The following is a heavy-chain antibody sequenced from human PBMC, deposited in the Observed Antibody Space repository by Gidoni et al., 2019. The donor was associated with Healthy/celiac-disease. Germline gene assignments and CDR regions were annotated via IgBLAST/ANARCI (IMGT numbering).Heavy chain of an antibody. V-gene: IGHV3-48*04. CDR1: GFTFSSYS. J-gene: IGHJ5*02. CDR2: ISSSSSTI. Sequence: EVQLVESGGGLVQPGGSLRLSCAASGFTFSSYSMNWVRQAPGKGLEWVSYISSSSSTIYYADSVKGRFTISRDNAKNSLYLQMNSLRAEDTAVYYCARDFRGSYDIFGFDPWGQGTLVTVSS. D-gene: IGHD1-26*01. CDR3: ARDFRGSYDIFGFDP.